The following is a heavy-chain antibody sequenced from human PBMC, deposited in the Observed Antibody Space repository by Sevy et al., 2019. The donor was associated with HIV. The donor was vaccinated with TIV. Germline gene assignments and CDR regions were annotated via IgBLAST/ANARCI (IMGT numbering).Heavy chain of an antibody. Sequence: GGSLRLSCAASGFTFSAYAMNWVRQAPGKGLEWVSAISGKGRNTHYTDSVEGRFTISRDNSNNTLYLQMNSLRAEDTGVYYCAREILVIPYYYYAMDVWGQGTTVTVSS. J-gene: IGHJ6*02. V-gene: IGHV3-23*01. CDR2: ISGKGRNT. CDR3: AREILVIPYYYYAMDV. D-gene: IGHD3-9*01. CDR1: GFTFSAYA.